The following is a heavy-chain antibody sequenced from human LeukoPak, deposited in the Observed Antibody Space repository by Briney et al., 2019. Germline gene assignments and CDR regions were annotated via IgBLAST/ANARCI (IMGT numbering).Heavy chain of an antibody. D-gene: IGHD3-9*01. Sequence: GGSLRLSCAASGFTFSSYSMNWVRQAPGKGLEWVSSISSSSSYIYYADSVKGRFTISRDNAKNSLYLQMNSLRAEDTAVYYCARDRDDILTGNFDYWGQGTLVTVSS. J-gene: IGHJ4*02. CDR2: ISSSSSYI. CDR1: GFTFSSYS. CDR3: ARDRDDILTGNFDY. V-gene: IGHV3-21*01.